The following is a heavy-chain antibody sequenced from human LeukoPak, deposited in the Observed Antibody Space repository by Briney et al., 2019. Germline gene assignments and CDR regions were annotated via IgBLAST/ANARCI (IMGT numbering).Heavy chain of an antibody. V-gene: IGHV3-21*01. Sequence: GGSLRLSCAASGFSFSSHTMNWVRQAPGKGLEWVSSITISSSYIYYADSVKGRFTISRDNAKNSLYLQMNSLRAEDTAVYYCARVDYDILTGYYIYAFDIWGQGTMVTVSS. CDR2: ITISSSYI. D-gene: IGHD3-9*01. CDR3: ARVDYDILTGYYIYAFDI. J-gene: IGHJ3*02. CDR1: GFSFSSHT.